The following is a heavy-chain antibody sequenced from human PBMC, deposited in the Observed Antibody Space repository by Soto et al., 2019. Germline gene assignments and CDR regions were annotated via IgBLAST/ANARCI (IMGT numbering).Heavy chain of an antibody. Sequence: SETLSLTGTVSGGSISSGGYYWSWIRQHPGKGLEWIGYIYYSGSTYYNPSLKSRVTISVDTSKNQFSLKLSSVTAADTAVYYCASQAGNYYDSSGYYLEYFQHWGQGTLVTVSS. CDR3: ASQAGNYYDSSGYYLEYFQH. CDR1: GGSISSGGYY. J-gene: IGHJ1*01. CDR2: IYYSGST. D-gene: IGHD3-22*01. V-gene: IGHV4-31*03.